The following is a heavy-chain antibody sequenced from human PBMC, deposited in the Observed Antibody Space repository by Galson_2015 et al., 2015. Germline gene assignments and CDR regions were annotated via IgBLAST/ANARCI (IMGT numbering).Heavy chain of an antibody. Sequence: SLRLSCAASGFTFSSYGMHWVRQAPGKGLEWVAVISYDGSNKYYADSVKGRFTISRDNSKNTLYLQMNSLRAEDTAVYYCAKGGLYYYYSMDVWGQGTTVTVSS. CDR3: AKGGLYYYYSMDV. CDR2: ISYDGSNK. V-gene: IGHV3-30*18. J-gene: IGHJ6*02. CDR1: GFTFSSYG. D-gene: IGHD2-21*01.